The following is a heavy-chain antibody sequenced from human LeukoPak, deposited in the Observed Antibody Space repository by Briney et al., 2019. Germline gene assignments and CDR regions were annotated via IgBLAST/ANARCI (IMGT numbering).Heavy chain of an antibody. CDR2: IRPEGTTT. J-gene: IGHJ4*02. D-gene: IGHD1-1*01. Sequence: GGSLRLSCAASVFTFSKYWKPWVRHAPGKGLVWVARIRPEGTTTAYADSVKGRFTISRDNAKNTLFLQMNSLSAEDTAVYYCRRDLHWIFFDYWGQGTLVTVSS. CDR1: VFTFSKYW. V-gene: IGHV3-74*03. CDR3: RRDLHWIFFDY.